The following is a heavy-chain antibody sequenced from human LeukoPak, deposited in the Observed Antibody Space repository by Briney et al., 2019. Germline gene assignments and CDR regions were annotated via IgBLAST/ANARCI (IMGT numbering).Heavy chain of an antibody. Sequence: SETLSLTCAVYGGSFSGYYWSWIRQPPGKGLDWIGGINHSGSTNYNPSVKSRVTISVDTSKNQFSLKLSSVTAADTAVYYCARGEYFDWLYRSQYYFDYWGQGTLVTVSS. CDR2: INHSGST. J-gene: IGHJ4*02. CDR3: ARGEYFDWLYRSQYYFDY. D-gene: IGHD3-9*01. CDR1: GGSFSGYY. V-gene: IGHV4-34*01.